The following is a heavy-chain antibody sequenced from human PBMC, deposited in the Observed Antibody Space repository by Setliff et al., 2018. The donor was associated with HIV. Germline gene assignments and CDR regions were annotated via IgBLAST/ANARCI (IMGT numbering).Heavy chain of an antibody. D-gene: IGHD1-26*01. Sequence: LSLTCAVSGVAFNNDDDYWGWIRQPPGKGLEWIAIIHQSGTAHKRPSLKSRVTISIDTSENLFSLQLSGVTAADTAIYYCARPVGEGKWYLDSWGHGTLVTVS. J-gene: IGHJ4*01. CDR3: ARPVGEGKWYLDS. CDR2: IHQSGTA. CDR1: GVAFNNDDDY. V-gene: IGHV4-39*02.